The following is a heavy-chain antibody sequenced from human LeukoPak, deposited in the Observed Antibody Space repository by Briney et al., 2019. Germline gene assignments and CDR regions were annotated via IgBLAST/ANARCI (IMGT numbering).Heavy chain of an antibody. CDR1: GFTFSTYY. J-gene: IGHJ6*03. V-gene: IGHV3-21*01. CDR2: ISTSSSYI. Sequence: PGGSLRLSCAASGFTFSTYYMIWVRQAPGKGLEWVSSISTSSSYIYYADSLKGRFTISRDNAKNSLYLQMNRLRAEDTAVYYCAKGYGWEASYYYYYMDVWGKGTTVTVSS. D-gene: IGHD1-26*01. CDR3: AKGYGWEASYYYYYMDV.